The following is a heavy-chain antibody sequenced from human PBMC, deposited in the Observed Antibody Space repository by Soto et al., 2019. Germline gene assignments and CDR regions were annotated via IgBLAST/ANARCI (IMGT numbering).Heavy chain of an antibody. D-gene: IGHD3-16*01. Sequence: QVQLQESGPGLVKPSQTLSLTCTVSGGSISSGGYYWSWIRQRPGKGLEWIGYIYYSRGTYYNPSLRSRVTISVDKSKNQFSLKLSSVTAADTAVYYCARVNLGDYPIDYWGQGTLVTVSS. CDR3: ARVNLGDYPIDY. CDR2: IYYSRGT. J-gene: IGHJ4*02. V-gene: IGHV4-31*03. CDR1: GGSISSGGYY.